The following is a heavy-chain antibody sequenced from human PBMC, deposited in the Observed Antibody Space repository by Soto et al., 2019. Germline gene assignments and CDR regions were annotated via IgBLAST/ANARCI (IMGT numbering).Heavy chain of an antibody. CDR2: ISAYNGNT. CDR3: ARYCSGGSCPRSDDFDI. CDR1: GYTLTTYG. Sequence: QVPLVQSGAEVKKPGASVKVSCKASGYTLTTYGLSWVRQAPGQGLEWMGWISAYNGNTNYAQNLQGRVTMTTDTSTNTAYMELRSLRSDDTAVYYCARYCSGGSCPRSDDFDIWGQGTIVTVSS. V-gene: IGHV1-18*01. D-gene: IGHD2-15*01. J-gene: IGHJ3*02.